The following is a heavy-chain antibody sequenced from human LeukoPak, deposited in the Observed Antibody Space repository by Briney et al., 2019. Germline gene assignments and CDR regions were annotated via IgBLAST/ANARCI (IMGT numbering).Heavy chain of an antibody. D-gene: IGHD1-26*01. CDR3: ARCGSWNNWFDP. CDR1: GFTFSSYA. J-gene: IGHJ5*02. V-gene: IGHV3-64*01. Sequence: GGSLRLSCAASGFTFSSYAMHWVRQAPGKGLEYVSAISSNGGSTYYANSVKGRFTISRDNSKNTLYLQMGSLRAEDTAVYYCARCGSWNNWFDPWGQGTLVTVSS. CDR2: ISSNGGST.